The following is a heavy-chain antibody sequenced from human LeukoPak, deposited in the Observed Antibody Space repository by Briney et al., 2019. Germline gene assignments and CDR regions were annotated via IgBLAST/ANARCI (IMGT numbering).Heavy chain of an antibody. Sequence: PSETLSLTCAVYGGSFSGYYWSWIRQPPGKGLKWIGEINHSGSTNYNPSLKSRVTISVDTSKNQFSLKLSSVTAADTAVYYCARGKQQLSFYYYYYYMDVWGKGTTVTVSS. D-gene: IGHD6-13*01. CDR1: GGSFSGYY. CDR3: ARGKQQLSFYYYYYYMDV. V-gene: IGHV4-34*01. CDR2: INHSGST. J-gene: IGHJ6*03.